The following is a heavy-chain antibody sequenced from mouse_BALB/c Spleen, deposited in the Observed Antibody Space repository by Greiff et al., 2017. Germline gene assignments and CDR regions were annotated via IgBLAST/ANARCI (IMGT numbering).Heavy chain of an antibody. V-gene: IGHV5-17*02. Sequence: EVQLVESGGGLVQPGGSRTLSCAASGFTFSSFGMHWVRQAPEKGLEWVAYISSGSSTIYYADTLKGRFTISRDNPKNTMFLQMTSLTSEDTAMYSCASAGFDYGSSSYYAMDYWGQGTSVTVSS. CDR2: ISSGSSTI. CDR3: ASAGFDYGSSSYYAMDY. J-gene: IGHJ4*01. D-gene: IGHD1-1*01. CDR1: GFTFSSFG.